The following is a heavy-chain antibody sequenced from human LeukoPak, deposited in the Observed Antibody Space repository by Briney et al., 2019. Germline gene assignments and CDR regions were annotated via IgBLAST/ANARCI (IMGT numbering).Heavy chain of an antibody. CDR1: GYSFTNNW. CDR2: IDPSDSYT. V-gene: IGHV5-10-1*01. J-gene: IGHJ6*02. Sequence: GESLKISCKGSGYSFTNNWITWVRQMPGKGLEWMGRIDPSDSYTDYSPSFQGHVTISADKSISTAYLQWSSLKASDTAMYYCARGGGHYYYYGMDVWGQRTTVTVSS. D-gene: IGHD3-16*01. CDR3: ARGGGHYYYYGMDV.